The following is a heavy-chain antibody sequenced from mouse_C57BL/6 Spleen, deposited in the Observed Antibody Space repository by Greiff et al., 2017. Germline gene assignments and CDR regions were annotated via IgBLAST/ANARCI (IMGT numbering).Heavy chain of an antibody. D-gene: IGHD1-1*01. CDR2: INPNNGGT. J-gene: IGHJ2*01. CDR3: ARGGGSSDFDY. Sequence: VQLQQSGPELVKPGASVKMSCKASGYTFTDYNMHWVKQSHGKSLEWIGNINPNNGGTSYNQKFKGKATLTVNKSSSTAYMELRSLTSEDSAVYCCARGGGSSDFDYWGQGTTLTVSA. CDR1: GYTFTDYN. V-gene: IGHV1-22*01.